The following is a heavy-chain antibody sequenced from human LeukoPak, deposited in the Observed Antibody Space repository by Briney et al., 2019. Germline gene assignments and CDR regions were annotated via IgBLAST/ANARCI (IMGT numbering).Heavy chain of an antibody. CDR3: ARDCGGDCGAFDY. V-gene: IGHV4-59*01. CDR1: GGSISSYY. J-gene: IGHJ4*02. CDR2: IYYSGST. D-gene: IGHD2-21*02. Sequence: SETLSLTRTVSGGSISSYYWSWIRQPPGKGLEWIGYIYYSGSTNYNPSLKSRVTISVDTSKNQFSLKLSSVTAADTAVYYCARDCGGDCGAFDYWGQGTLVTVSS.